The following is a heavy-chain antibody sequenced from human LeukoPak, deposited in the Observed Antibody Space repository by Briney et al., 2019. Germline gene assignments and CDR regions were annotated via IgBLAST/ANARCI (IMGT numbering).Heavy chain of an antibody. Sequence: GGSLRLSCAGSGFTFSSYWMHWVRQAPGKGPVWVSRSDGSSTTYADSVKGRFTLSRDNAKNSLYLQMNSLRAEDTAVYYCARVGDRSGYLIYSFDYWGQGTLVTVSS. CDR3: ARVGDRSGYLIYSFDY. CDR1: GFTFSSYW. CDR2: SDGSST. J-gene: IGHJ4*02. V-gene: IGHV3-74*01. D-gene: IGHD3-22*01.